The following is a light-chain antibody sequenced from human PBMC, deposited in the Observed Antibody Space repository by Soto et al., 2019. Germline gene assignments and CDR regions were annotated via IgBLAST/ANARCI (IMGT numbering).Light chain of an antibody. J-gene: IGLJ2*01. Sequence: QPVLTQSPSASASLGASVKLICTLSSGHSDYAIAWHQQQPQKGPRYLMKLNSDDSHIKGDGIPDRFSGSSSGAERYLTISSLQSEDEADYYCQTWGTGIQVFGGGTKLTVL. CDR3: QTWGTGIQV. CDR1: SGHSDYA. V-gene: IGLV4-69*01. CDR2: LNSDDSH.